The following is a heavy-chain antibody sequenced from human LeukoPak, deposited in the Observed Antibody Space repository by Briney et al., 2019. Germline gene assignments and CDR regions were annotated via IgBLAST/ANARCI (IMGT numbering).Heavy chain of an antibody. J-gene: IGHJ3*02. D-gene: IGHD2-15*01. CDR1: GRSFSGYY. CDR2: INHSGST. CDR3: ARCPFSGNGAHDAFDI. Sequence: PSETLSLTCAVYGRSFSGYYWSWIRQPPGKGLEWIGEINHSGSTNYNPSLKSRVTISVDTSKNQFSLKLSSVTAADTAVYYCARCPFSGNGAHDAFDIWGQGTMVTVSS. V-gene: IGHV4-34*01.